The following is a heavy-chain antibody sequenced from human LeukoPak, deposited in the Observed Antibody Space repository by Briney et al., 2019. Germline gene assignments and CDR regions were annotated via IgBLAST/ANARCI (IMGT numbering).Heavy chain of an antibody. J-gene: IGHJ6*04. CDR1: GFTFSSYA. Sequence: GGSLRLFCAASGFTFSSYAMHWVRQAPGKGLEWVAVISYDGSNKYYADSVKGRFTISRDNSKNTLYLQMNSLRAEDTAVYYCARDRRYFDWLRVNYYYGMDVWGKGTTVTVSS. CDR2: ISYDGSNK. CDR3: ARDRRYFDWLRVNYYYGMDV. V-gene: IGHV3-30*04. D-gene: IGHD3-9*01.